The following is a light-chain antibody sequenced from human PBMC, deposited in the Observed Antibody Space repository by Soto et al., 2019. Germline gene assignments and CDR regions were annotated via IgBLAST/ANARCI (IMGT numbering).Light chain of an antibody. J-gene: IGKJ2*01. CDR2: KAS. V-gene: IGKV1-5*03. Sequence: DIQMTQSPSTLSASVGDRVTITCRASQSLSSWLAWYQQKPGKAPKLLIYKASSLESGVPSRFSGSGSGTEFTLTISSLQHDDFATYYCQQYNSYSYTFGQGTKLDIK. CDR1: QSLSSW. CDR3: QQYNSYSYT.